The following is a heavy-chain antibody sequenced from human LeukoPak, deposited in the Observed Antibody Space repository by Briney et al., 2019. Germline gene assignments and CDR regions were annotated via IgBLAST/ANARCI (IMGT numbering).Heavy chain of an antibody. Sequence: GGSLRLSCAASGFTFRSYAMGWVRQAPGKGLEWVSGTSGSGLSTNYADSAKGRFTISRDNSKNTLYLQMNSLRAEDTAVYYCAKDQWEDTAMVTSDYWGQGTLVTVSS. CDR3: AKDQWEDTAMVTSDY. CDR1: GFTFRSYA. D-gene: IGHD5-18*01. CDR2: TSGSGLST. J-gene: IGHJ4*02. V-gene: IGHV3-23*01.